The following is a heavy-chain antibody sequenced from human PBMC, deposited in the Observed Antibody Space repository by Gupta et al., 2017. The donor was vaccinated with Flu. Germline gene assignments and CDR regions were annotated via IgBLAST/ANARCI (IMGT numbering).Heavy chain of an antibody. Sequence: APGQGLEWMGWINPNSGGTNYAQKFQGRVTMTRDTSISTAYMELSRLRSDDTAVYYCASAPKYLEKNQCMDVWGQGTTVTVSS. V-gene: IGHV1-2*02. D-gene: IGHD1-1*01. CDR3: ASAPKYLEKNQCMDV. J-gene: IGHJ6*02. CDR2: INPNSGGT.